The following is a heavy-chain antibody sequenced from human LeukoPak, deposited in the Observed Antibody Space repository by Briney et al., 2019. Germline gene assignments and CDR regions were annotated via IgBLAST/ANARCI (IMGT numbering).Heavy chain of an antibody. CDR2: INQAGTGK. J-gene: IGHJ3*02. D-gene: IGHD2-15*01. CDR3: AKEGYCSGGSCHYDAFDI. CDR1: GFSFSSQW. Sequence: PGGSLRLSCAASGFSFSSQWMSWVRQAPGKGLEWVAIINQAGTGKYYVDSVKGRFTISRDNAENSLYLQMNSLRAEDTAVYYCAKEGYCSGGSCHYDAFDIWGQGTMVTVSS. V-gene: IGHV3-7*03.